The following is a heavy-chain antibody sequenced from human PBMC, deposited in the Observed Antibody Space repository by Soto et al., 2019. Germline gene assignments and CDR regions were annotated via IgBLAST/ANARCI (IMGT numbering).Heavy chain of an antibody. Sequence: PGGSLRLSCAASGFTFSSYNMNWVRQAPGKGLEWVSSMSSSDNYIYYADSVKGRFTISRDNAKNSLYLQMNSLRAEDTAVYYCARGITDYSKYLNFDYWGQGTLVTVSS. V-gene: IGHV3-21*01. CDR2: MSSSDNYI. CDR1: GFTFSSYN. CDR3: ARGITDYSKYLNFDY. J-gene: IGHJ4*02. D-gene: IGHD4-4*01.